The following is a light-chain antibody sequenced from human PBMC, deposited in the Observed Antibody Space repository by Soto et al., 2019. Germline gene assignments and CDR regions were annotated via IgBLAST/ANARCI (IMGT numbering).Light chain of an antibody. V-gene: IGKV3-15*01. CDR1: QSVSSN. CDR3: QQYNNWLPWT. J-gene: IGKJ1*01. CDR2: GAS. Sequence: EIVMTQSPATLSVSPGERATLSCRASQSVSSNLAWYQQKPGQAPRLLMYGASTRATGIPARFSGSGSGTEFTLTISSLQSEDFAVYYCQQYNNWLPWTFGQGTKVDI.